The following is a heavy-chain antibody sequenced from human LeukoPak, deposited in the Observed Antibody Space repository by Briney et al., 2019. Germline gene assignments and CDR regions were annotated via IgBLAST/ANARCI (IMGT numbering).Heavy chain of an antibody. D-gene: IGHD6-19*01. CDR3: VRDFAPQTYSSGWYDY. CDR2: INSDGSSP. V-gene: IGHV3-74*01. Sequence: PGGSLRLSCAASGFSFSTYWMHWVRQAPGKGLVWVSRINSDGSSPNYADSVKGRFTIPRDNAKNTLYLQMNSLRAEDTAVYYCVRDFAPQTYSSGWYDYWGQGTLVTVSS. CDR1: GFSFSTYW. J-gene: IGHJ4*02.